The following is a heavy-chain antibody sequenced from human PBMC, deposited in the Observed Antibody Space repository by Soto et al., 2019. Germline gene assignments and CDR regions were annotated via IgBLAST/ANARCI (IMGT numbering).Heavy chain of an antibody. J-gene: IGHJ4*02. CDR2: IYYSGTT. CDR3: ASTYYTGDSGPYDY. CDR1: GDSISSGGYY. D-gene: IGHD1-26*01. V-gene: IGHV4-31*03. Sequence: PSETLSLTCTVSGDSISSGGYYWRWIRQHPGKGLEWIGYIYYSGTTYYNPSLESRVSISADTSENQFSLKVKSVTVADTAVYYCASTYYTGDSGPYDYWGQGTLVTVSS.